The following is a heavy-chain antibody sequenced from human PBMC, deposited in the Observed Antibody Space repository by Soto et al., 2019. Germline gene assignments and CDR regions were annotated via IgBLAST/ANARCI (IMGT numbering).Heavy chain of an antibody. CDR3: GRDLGDFWSGYSN. CDR1: GFTFSSDW. V-gene: IGHV3-7*01. J-gene: IGHJ4*02. Sequence: GGSLRLSCAASGFTFSSDWMSWVRQAPGKGLEWVANIKQDRSEKYYVYAVKGQVTISRDNANNSLYLQMNSMGAEDTDVYYCGRDLGDFWSGYSNWGQGTLVTVSS. D-gene: IGHD3-3*01. CDR2: IKQDRSEK.